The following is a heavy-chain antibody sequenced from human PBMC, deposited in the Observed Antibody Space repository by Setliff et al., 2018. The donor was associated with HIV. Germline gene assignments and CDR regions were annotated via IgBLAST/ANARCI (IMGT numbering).Heavy chain of an antibody. J-gene: IGHJ6*03. V-gene: IGHV7-4-1*02. D-gene: IGHD3-10*01. CDR1: GYTFTSYA. CDR3: ARDIRGRDYYYYYMDV. Sequence: ASVKVSCKASGYTFTSYAMNWVRQAPGQGLEWMGWINTNTGNPTYAQGFTGRFVFSLDTSVSPAYLQISSLKAEDTAVYYCARDIRGRDYYYYYMDVWGKGTTVTVSS. CDR2: INTNTGNP.